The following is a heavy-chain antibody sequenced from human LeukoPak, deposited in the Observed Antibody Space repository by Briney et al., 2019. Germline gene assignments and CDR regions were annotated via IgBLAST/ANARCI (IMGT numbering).Heavy chain of an antibody. CDR1: GSSISSSSYY. CDR2: LYYSGST. J-gene: IGHJ4*02. Sequence: PSETLSLTGRVSGSSISSSSYYWGWICPPPGKRLEWTGSLYYSGSTYYNPSLKSRVTISVDTSKNQFSLKRSSVTAADTAVYYCARRGYDFWSGTQFGYFDYWGQGTLVTVSS. D-gene: IGHD3-3*01. V-gene: IGHV4-39*01. CDR3: ARRGYDFWSGTQFGYFDY.